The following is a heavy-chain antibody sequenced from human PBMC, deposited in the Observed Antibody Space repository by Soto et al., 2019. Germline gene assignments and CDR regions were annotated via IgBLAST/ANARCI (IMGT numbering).Heavy chain of an antibody. CDR1: GGSISSGDYY. Sequence: QVQLQETGPGLVKPSETLSLTCTVSGGSISSGDYYWSWIRQSPGKGLEWIGYSHHCGSTYYNPYLKTRATMSVDSSRNQFSLKLTSVTAAHTAVYYCAREYNKSGYRRLDPWGQGTLVTVSS. J-gene: IGHJ5*02. CDR3: AREYNKSGYRRLDP. CDR2: SHHCGST. D-gene: IGHD3-22*01. V-gene: IGHV4-30-4*01.